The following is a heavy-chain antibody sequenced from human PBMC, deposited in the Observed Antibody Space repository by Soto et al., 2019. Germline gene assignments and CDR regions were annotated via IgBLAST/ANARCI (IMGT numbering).Heavy chain of an antibody. D-gene: IGHD3-3*01. CDR1: GFSLSTSGVG. V-gene: IGHV2-5*02. CDR3: AHSSPEEVYDFWSGYSPVKVHFDY. CDR2: IYWDDDK. J-gene: IGHJ4*02. Sequence: SGPTLVNPTQTLTLTCTFSGFSLSTSGVGVGWIRQPPGKALEWLALIYWDDDKRYSPSLKSRLTITKDTSKNQVVLTMTNMDPVDTATYYCAHSSPEEVYDFWSGYSPVKVHFDYWGQGTLVTVSS.